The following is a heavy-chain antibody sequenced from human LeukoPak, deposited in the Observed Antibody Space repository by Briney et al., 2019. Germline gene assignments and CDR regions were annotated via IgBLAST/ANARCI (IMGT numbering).Heavy chain of an antibody. J-gene: IGHJ4*02. Sequence: PGGSLRLSCVASGFTFSNHKMNWVRQAPGKGLEGVSSISSGSQYISYGGSVKGRFTISRDNAKNSLYLLMNSLRAEDSAVYYCVRGSASSSWYDRFDFWGQGTLVIVSS. CDR3: VRGSASSSWYDRFDF. D-gene: IGHD6-13*01. V-gene: IGHV3-21*01. CDR1: GFTFSNHK. CDR2: ISSGSQYI.